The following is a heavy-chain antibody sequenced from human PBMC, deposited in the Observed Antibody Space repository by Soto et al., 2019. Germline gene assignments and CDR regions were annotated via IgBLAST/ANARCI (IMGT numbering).Heavy chain of an antibody. J-gene: IGHJ4*02. CDR3: ARDVNPHYYDYSGHFDN. CDR1: GLTFDDHA. CDR2: ISWNGANK. D-gene: IGHD3-22*01. Sequence: DVQLVESGGGLVQPGRSLRLSCAASGLTFDDHAMHWVRQAPGKGVEWVSGISWNGANKGYADSVKGRLTISRDNAKKSLTLQMNSLRDEDTAMYYCARDVNPHYYDYSGHFDNWGQGTLVAVSS. V-gene: IGHV3-9*01.